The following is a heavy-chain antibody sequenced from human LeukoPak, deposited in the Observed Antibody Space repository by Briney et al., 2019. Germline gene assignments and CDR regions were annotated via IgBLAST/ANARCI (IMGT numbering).Heavy chain of an antibody. J-gene: IGHJ4*02. CDR3: ARDLRYAFDY. V-gene: IGHV3-48*02. CDR1: GFTFSEFT. Sequence: GGSLTLSCAASGFTFSEFTMNWVRQAPGKGLEWVSYVSSGSATISYADSVKGRFTMSRDNAKNSLFLQMNTLRDEDTAVYFRARDLRYAFDYWGQGTLVTVSS. CDR2: VSSGSATI. D-gene: IGHD3-16*02.